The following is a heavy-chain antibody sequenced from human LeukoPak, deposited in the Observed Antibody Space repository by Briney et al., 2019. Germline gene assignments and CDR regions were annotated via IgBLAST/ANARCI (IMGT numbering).Heavy chain of an antibody. CDR1: GFTFSNYE. Sequence: PGGSLTVTFAASGFTFSNYEMNWVRQAPGQGLEWVSYINSRGSTTYYADSVKGRITISRDNAKSSLYLQMNSLRVEDTAVYYCAKVDSDYGDSCSQRSLVTVSS. D-gene: IGHD4-17*01. CDR2: INSRGSTT. CDR3: AKVDSDYGDS. V-gene: IGHV3-48*03. J-gene: IGHJ4*02.